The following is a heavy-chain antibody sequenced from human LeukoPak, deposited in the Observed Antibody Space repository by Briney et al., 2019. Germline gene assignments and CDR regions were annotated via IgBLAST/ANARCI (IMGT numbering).Heavy chain of an antibody. CDR3: ARETYYYDTSGYYHELLADF. CDR2: IDTSGST. Sequence: SETLSLTCTVSGGSGSGFYWIWIRQPSGKGLEWIGRIDTSGSTNYNPSLKSRVTMSVDTSKNQFSLRLSSVTAADTAVYYCARETYYYDTSGYYHELLADFWGQGTLVTVSS. D-gene: IGHD3-22*01. V-gene: IGHV4-4*07. CDR1: GGSGSGFY. J-gene: IGHJ4*02.